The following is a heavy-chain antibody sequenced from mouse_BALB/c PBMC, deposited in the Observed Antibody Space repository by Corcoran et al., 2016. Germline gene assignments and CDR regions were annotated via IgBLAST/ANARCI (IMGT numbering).Heavy chain of an antibody. CDR3: AREPYAMDY. V-gene: IGHV9-3-1*01. J-gene: IGHJ4*01. CDR2: INTYTGEP. CDR1: GYTFTNNG. Sequence: QIQLVQSGPELKKPGETVKISCKASGYTFTNNGMNWVKQAPGKGLKWMGWINTYTGEPTYADDFKGRFAFSLETSASTAYLQINNLKNEDTATYLCAREPYAMDYWGQGTSVTVSS.